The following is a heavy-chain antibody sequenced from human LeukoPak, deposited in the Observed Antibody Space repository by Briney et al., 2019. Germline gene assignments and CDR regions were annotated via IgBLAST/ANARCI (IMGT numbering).Heavy chain of an antibody. CDR1: GGSISSYY. D-gene: IGHD6-19*01. V-gene: IGHV4-59*08. Sequence: PSETLSLTCTVSGGSISSYYRSWIRQPPGKGLEWSGYIYYSGSTNYNPSLKSRVTISVDTSKNQFSLKLSSVTAAHTAVYYCARQQGEAVAGRYNYYYMDVWGKGTTVTVSS. J-gene: IGHJ6*03. CDR2: IYYSGST. CDR3: ARQQGEAVAGRYNYYYMDV.